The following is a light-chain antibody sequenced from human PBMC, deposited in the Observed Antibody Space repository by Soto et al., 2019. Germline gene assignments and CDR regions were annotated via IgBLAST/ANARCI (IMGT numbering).Light chain of an antibody. CDR3: EPYDKSIT. Sequence: EIVLTQSPGTLSLYPGERATLSCRASQSVTSSYLAWYQQKPGQAPRLLIYGASSRATGIPDRFSGSGSGTDFNLTINRLEPEDVAVYYCEPYDKSITFGGGTKGEIK. V-gene: IGKV3-20*01. J-gene: IGKJ4*01. CDR1: QSVTSSY. CDR2: GAS.